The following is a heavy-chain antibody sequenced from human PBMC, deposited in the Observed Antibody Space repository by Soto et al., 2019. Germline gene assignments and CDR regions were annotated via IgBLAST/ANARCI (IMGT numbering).Heavy chain of an antibody. CDR1: GYTFTSYG. CDR3: ARDDRVTIFRVTFRSGLVDY. Sequence: ASVKVSCKAAGYTFTSYGISWVRQAPGQGLEWMGWISAYNGNTNYAQKLQGRVTMTTDTSTSTAYMELRSLRSDDTAVYYCARDDRVTIFRVTFRSGLVDYWGQGTPVTVSS. D-gene: IGHD3-3*01. V-gene: IGHV1-18*04. J-gene: IGHJ4*02. CDR2: ISAYNGNT.